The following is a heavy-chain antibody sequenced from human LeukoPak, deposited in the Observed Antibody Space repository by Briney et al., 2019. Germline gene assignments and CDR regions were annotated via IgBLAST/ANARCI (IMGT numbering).Heavy chain of an antibody. J-gene: IGHJ4*02. D-gene: IGHD5-12*01. CDR3: ARAPVATPSEFDY. Sequence: SETLSLTCAVSGYSITSSSWWGWIRQPPGKGLEWIGYIYHSGTTYYNPSLQSRVTMSVDTSKNQFSLKLSSTTAADTAVYYCARAPVATPSEFDYWGQGTLVTVSS. CDR2: IYHSGTT. CDR1: GYSITSSSW. V-gene: IGHV4-28*03.